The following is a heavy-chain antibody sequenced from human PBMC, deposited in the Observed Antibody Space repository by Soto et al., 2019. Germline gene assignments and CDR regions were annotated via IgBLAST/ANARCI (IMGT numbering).Heavy chain of an antibody. CDR1: GFTFSSYA. CDR3: AKVDSSSWPHTFDY. D-gene: IGHD6-13*01. Sequence: VGSLRLSCAASGFTFSSYAMSWVRQAPVKGLEWVSSISGSGGSTYYADSVKGRFTISRDNSKNTLYLQMNSLRAEDTAVYYCAKVDSSSWPHTFDYWGQGTLVTVSS. J-gene: IGHJ4*02. V-gene: IGHV3-23*01. CDR2: ISGSGGST.